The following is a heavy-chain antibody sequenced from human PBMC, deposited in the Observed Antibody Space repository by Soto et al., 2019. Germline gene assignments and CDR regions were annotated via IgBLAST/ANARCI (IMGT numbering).Heavy chain of an antibody. V-gene: IGHV4-39*01. CDR3: ARRDYDILTGYSWGYFDL. J-gene: IGHJ2*01. CDR2: IYYSGST. D-gene: IGHD3-9*01. CDR1: GGSISSSSYY. Sequence: LSLTCTVSGGSISSSSYYWGWIRQPPGKGLEWIGSIYYSGSTYYNPSLKSRVTISVDTSKNQFSLKLSSVTAADTAVYYCARRDYDILTGYSWGYFDLWGRGTLVTVSS.